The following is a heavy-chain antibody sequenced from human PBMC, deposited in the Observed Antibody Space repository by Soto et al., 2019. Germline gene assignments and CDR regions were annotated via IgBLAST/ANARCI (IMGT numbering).Heavy chain of an antibody. V-gene: IGHV4-34*01. D-gene: IGHD6-19*01. Sequence: SETLSLTCAVYGGSFSGYYWSWIRQPPGKGLEWIGEINHSGSTNYNPSLKSRVTISVDTSKNQFSLKLSSVTAADTAVYYCARNKVRSSGWYGHPTKQPRSLYYFDYWGRGTLVTVSS. J-gene: IGHJ4*02. CDR2: INHSGST. CDR3: ARNKVRSSGWYGHPTKQPRSLYYFDY. CDR1: GGSFSGYY.